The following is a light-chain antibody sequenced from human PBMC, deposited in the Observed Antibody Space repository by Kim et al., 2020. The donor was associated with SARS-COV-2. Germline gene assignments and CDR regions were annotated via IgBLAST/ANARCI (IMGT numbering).Light chain of an antibody. CDR3: QQYDNWPPT. CDR2: TTS. J-gene: IGKJ1*01. V-gene: IGKV3-15*01. CDR1: QSININ. Sequence: IVMTQSPATLSVSPGEGATLSCTTSQSININLAWYMQKPGQPPRLLIYTTSTRPPGIPARFSGGGSGTQFTLTINSLQSEDFAVYFCQQYDNWPPTFGQGTKVDIK.